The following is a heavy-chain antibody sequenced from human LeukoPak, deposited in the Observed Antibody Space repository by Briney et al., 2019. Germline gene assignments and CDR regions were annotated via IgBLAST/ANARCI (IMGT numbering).Heavy chain of an antibody. CDR2: IKHSGDT. J-gene: IGHJ4*02. V-gene: IGHV4-34*01. CDR3: ARGLRGGGTCSIDY. Sequence: SETLSLTCAVYGGSFSGYYWSWIRQPPGKGLEWIGEIKHSGDTNYNPSLKSRVTISVDTSKNQFSLKVTSVTAADTAVYYCARGLRGGGTCSIDYWGQGRLVTASS. CDR1: GGSFSGYY. D-gene: IGHD2-15*01.